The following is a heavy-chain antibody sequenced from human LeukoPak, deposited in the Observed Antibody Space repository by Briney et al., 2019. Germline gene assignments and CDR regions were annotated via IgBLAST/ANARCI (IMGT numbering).Heavy chain of an antibody. V-gene: IGHV4-59*01. CDR2: IYYSGST. CDR1: GGSISSYY. Sequence: SETLSLTCTVSGGSISSYYWSWIRQPPGKGLEWIGYIYYSGSTNYNPSLKSRVTISVDTSKNQFSLKLSSVTAADTAVYYCARDNWEHYGGNSYFDYWGQGTLVTVSS. J-gene: IGHJ4*02. D-gene: IGHD4-23*01. CDR3: ARDNWEHYGGNSYFDY.